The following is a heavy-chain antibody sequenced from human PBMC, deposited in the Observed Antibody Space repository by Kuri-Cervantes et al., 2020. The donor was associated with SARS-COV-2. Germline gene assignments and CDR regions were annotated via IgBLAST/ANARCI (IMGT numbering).Heavy chain of an antibody. Sequence: ESLKISCDVSGDSISSTYWSWIRQPPGRGLEWIGFVHYSGTTSYSPSLKSRVTMSVDTSKNHFSLKLSSVTTADTAVYYCARDWAYSSGWYGVWFDPWGQGTLVTVSS. V-gene: IGHV4-59*01. CDR3: ARDWAYSSGWYGVWFDP. D-gene: IGHD6-19*01. CDR1: GDSISSTY. J-gene: IGHJ5*02. CDR2: VHYSGTT.